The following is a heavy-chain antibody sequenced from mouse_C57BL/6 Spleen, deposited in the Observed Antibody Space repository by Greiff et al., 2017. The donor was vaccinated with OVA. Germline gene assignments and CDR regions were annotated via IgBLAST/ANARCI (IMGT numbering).Heavy chain of an antibody. V-gene: IGHV1-9*01. D-gene: IGHD2-4*01. J-gene: IGHJ2*01. CDR3: ARAGGNYDEGYYFDY. CDR1: GYTFTGYW. CDR2: ILPGSGST. Sequence: QVQLQQSGAELMKPGASVKLSCKATGYTFTGYWIEWVKQRPGHGLEWIGEILPGSGSTNYNEKFKGKATFTADTSSNTAYMQLSSLPTEDSAIYYGARAGGNYDEGYYFDYWGQGTTLTVSS.